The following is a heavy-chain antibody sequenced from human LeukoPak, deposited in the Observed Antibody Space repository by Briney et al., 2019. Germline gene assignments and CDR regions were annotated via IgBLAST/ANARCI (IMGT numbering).Heavy chain of an antibody. Sequence: ASVKVSCKASGYTFTSYDISWVRQAPGQGLEWMGGISAYNGNTNSAQKLQGRVTMTTDTSTSTDYMELRSLRSDDTAVYYCAREGGCYYYMDVWGKGTTVTVSS. CDR1: GYTFTSYD. J-gene: IGHJ6*03. CDR2: ISAYNGNT. CDR3: AREGGCYYYMDV. D-gene: IGHD3-16*01. V-gene: IGHV1-18*01.